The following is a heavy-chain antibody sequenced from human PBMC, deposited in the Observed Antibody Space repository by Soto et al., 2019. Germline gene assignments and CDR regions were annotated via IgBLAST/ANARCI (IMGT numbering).Heavy chain of an antibody. J-gene: IGHJ4*02. CDR3: ARVGDSYGTFEY. Sequence: SVKVSYKASGCTFSSYAISWVRQAPGQGLEWMGGIIPIFGTANYAQKFQGRVTITADKSTSTAYMELSSLRSEDTAVYYCARVGDSYGTFEYLGQGTLVNVSS. D-gene: IGHD5-18*01. V-gene: IGHV1-69*06. CDR2: IIPIFGTA. CDR1: GCTFSSYA.